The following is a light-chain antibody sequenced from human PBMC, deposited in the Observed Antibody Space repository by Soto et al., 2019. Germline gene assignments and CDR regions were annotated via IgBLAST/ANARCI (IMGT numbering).Light chain of an antibody. CDR3: QQRTNWPL. J-gene: IGKJ1*01. V-gene: IGKV3-11*01. CDR1: QSLSPS. CDR2: SAS. Sequence: EIVLTPSPATLALSPGARASLSSSASQSLSPSLAWYQQNPGQAPRLLIYSASNRATGIPARFSARGSGTDFTLTISSLEPEDFAVYYCQQRTNWPLFGQGTKVDIK.